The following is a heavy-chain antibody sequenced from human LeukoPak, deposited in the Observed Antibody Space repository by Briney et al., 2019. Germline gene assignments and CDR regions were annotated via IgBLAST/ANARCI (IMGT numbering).Heavy chain of an antibody. J-gene: IGHJ4*02. Sequence: PSETLSLTCIVSGGSISSYYWSWIRQPPGKGLEWIGYIYYSGSTNYNPSLKSRVTISVDTSKNQFSLKLSSVTAADTAVYYCARHEQWLVYFDYWGQGTLVTVSS. CDR3: ARHEQWLVYFDY. CDR2: IYYSGST. D-gene: IGHD6-19*01. CDR1: GGSISSYY. V-gene: IGHV4-59*08.